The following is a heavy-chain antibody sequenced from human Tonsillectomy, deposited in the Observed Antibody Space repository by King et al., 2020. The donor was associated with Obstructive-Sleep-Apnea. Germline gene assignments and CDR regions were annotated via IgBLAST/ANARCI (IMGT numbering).Heavy chain of an antibody. D-gene: IGHD2-2*01. CDR1: GYTFTSYS. Sequence: QLVQSGAEVKKPGASVKVSCKASGYTFTSYSINWVRQAPGQGLEWLGWISVYNGNRNYAQRLQGRVTMTTDTSPSTAYMELRSLTSDDTAVYYCAREGCSTSCYDYYYGMDVWGQGTTVTVSS. CDR3: AREGCSTSCYDYYYGMDV. CDR2: ISVYNGNR. V-gene: IGHV1-18*04. J-gene: IGHJ6*02.